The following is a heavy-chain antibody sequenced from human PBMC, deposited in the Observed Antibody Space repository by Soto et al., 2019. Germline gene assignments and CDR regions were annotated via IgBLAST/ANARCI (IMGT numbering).Heavy chain of an antibody. D-gene: IGHD5-18*01. CDR1: GGSISSGYYY. CDR2: IYYSGST. CDR3: ARADTAMVTVY. J-gene: IGHJ4*02. Sequence: SETLSLTCSVSGGSISSGYYYWSWIRQPPGKGLEWIGNIYYSGSTNYNPSLKSRVTISVDTSKNQFSLKLGSVTAADTAVYYCARADTAMVTVYWGQGTLVTVSS. V-gene: IGHV4-61*01.